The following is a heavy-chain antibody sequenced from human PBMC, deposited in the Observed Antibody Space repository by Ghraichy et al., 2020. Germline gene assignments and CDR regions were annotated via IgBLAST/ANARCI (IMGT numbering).Heavy chain of an antibody. J-gene: IGHJ4*02. Sequence: SCAASGFTLSPFAMHWVSQAPGKGLESVAVISYDGSNKYYADSVKGRFTISRDNSGNTLGLQMDSLKTEDTAVYYCARGTNALGYWGQGTLVTVSS. D-gene: IGHD2-8*01. V-gene: IGHV3-30-3*01. CDR3: ARGTNALGY. CDR2: ISYDGSNK. CDR1: GFTLSPFA.